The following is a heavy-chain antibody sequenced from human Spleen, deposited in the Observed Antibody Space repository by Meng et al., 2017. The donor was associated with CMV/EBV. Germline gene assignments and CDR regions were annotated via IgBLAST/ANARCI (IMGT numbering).Heavy chain of an antibody. Sequence: QVQLLQSGAEVKKPGASVKVPFKASGYTFTSYGIRGVRQAPGQGLEWMGWISAYNGNTNYAQKLQGRVTMTTDTSTSTAYMELRSLRSDDTAVYYCARVRYSSGWYPGWFDPWGQGTLVTVSS. J-gene: IGHJ5*02. V-gene: IGHV1-18*01. CDR1: GYTFTSYG. CDR3: ARVRYSSGWYPGWFDP. CDR2: ISAYNGNT. D-gene: IGHD6-19*01.